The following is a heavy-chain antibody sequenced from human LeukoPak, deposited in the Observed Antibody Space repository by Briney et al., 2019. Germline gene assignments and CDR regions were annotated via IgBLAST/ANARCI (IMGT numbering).Heavy chain of an antibody. D-gene: IGHD2-15*01. Sequence: SETLSLTCAVYGGSFSGYYWSWIRHPPGKGLELIGEINHSGSTNYNPSLKSRVTISVDTSKNQFSLKLSSVTAADTAVYYCARAPRKLGYCSGGSCYSGSWFDPWGQGTLVTVSS. J-gene: IGHJ5*02. V-gene: IGHV4-34*01. CDR2: INHSGST. CDR3: ARAPRKLGYCSGGSCYSGSWFDP. CDR1: GGSFSGYY.